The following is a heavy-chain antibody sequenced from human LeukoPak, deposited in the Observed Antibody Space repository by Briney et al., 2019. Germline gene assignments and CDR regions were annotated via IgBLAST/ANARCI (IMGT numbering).Heavy chain of an antibody. CDR1: GGSFSGYY. CDR3: ARAAWYYDSSGYYFSGPVDY. CDR2: INHSGST. V-gene: IGHV4-34*01. Sequence: SETLSLTCAVYGGSFSGYYWSWIRQPPGKGLEWIGEINHSGSTNYNPSLKSRVTISVDTSKNQFSLKLSSVTAADTAVYYCARAAWYYDSSGYYFSGPVDYWGQGTLVTVSS. D-gene: IGHD3-22*01. J-gene: IGHJ4*02.